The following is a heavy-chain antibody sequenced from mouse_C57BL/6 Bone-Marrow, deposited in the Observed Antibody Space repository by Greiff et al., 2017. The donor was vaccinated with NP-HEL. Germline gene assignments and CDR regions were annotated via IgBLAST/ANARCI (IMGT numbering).Heavy chain of an antibody. CDR2: ISSGGSYT. CDR3: ARPGSSYVWFAY. D-gene: IGHD1-1*01. CDR1: GFTFSSYG. J-gene: IGHJ3*01. V-gene: IGHV5-6*01. Sequence: EVMLVESGGDLVKPGGSLKLSCAASGFTFSSYGMSWVRQTPDKRLEWVATISSGGSYTYYPDSVKGRFTISRDNAKNTLYLQMSSLKSEDTAMYYCARPGSSYVWFAYWGQGTLVTVSA.